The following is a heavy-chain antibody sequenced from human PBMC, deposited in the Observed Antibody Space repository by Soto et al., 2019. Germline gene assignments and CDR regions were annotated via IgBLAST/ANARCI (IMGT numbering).Heavy chain of an antibody. D-gene: IGHD3-22*01. CDR1: GGSISSYY. CDR2: IYYSGSA. CDR3: AKNPGYYYDSTGYHFDY. Sequence: SETLSLTCTVSGGSISSYYCSWIRQPPGKGLEWIGYIYYSGSANYNPSLKSRVTISVDTSKNQFSLKLSSVTAADTAVYYCAKNPGYYYDSTGYHFDYWGQGTLVTVSS. J-gene: IGHJ4*02. V-gene: IGHV4-59*01.